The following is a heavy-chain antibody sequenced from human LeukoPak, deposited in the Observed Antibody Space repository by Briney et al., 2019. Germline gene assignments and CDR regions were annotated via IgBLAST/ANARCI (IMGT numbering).Heavy chain of an antibody. CDR2: ISGSGGST. CDR3: AKSPPKYIVVVPAAIMDV. CDR1: GFTFSSYA. V-gene: IGHV3-23*01. D-gene: IGHD2-2*01. J-gene: IGHJ6*04. Sequence: GGSLRLSCAASGFTFSSYAMSWVRQAPGKWLEWVSAISGSGGSTYYADSVKGRFTISRDNSKNTLYLQMNSLRAEDTAVYYCAKSPPKYIVVVPAAIMDVWGKGTTVTVSS.